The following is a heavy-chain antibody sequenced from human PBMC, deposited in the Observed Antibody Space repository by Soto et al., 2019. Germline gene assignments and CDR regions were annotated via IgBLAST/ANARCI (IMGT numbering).Heavy chain of an antibody. Sequence: EVQLVESGGGLVQPGGSLSLSCVASGLTFSTSMMHWVRQAPGKGLVWVSHINSEGTATAYADSVKGRFNVSRDNARNPLFLQLTSLRAEDTAVYYCARHITLNVEALAIWGQGTMVTVSS. J-gene: IGHJ3*02. CDR3: ARHITLNVEALAI. D-gene: IGHD1-20*01. CDR2: INSEGTAT. V-gene: IGHV3-74*01. CDR1: GLTFSTSM.